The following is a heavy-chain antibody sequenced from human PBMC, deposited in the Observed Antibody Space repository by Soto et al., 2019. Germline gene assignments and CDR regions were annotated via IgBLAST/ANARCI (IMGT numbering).Heavy chain of an antibody. CDR1: GFTFSSYA. J-gene: IGHJ6*02. D-gene: IGHD3-10*01. CDR2: ISYDGSNK. CDR3: ARDSNPMVRGVIKLRDYYYYGMDV. Sequence: QVQLVESGGGVVQPGRSLRLSCAASGFTFSSYAMHWVRQAPGKGLEWVAVISYDGSNKYYADSVKGRFTISRDNSKNTLYLQMNSVRAEDTAVYYCARDSNPMVRGVIKLRDYYYYGMDVWGQGTTVTVSS. V-gene: IGHV3-30-3*01.